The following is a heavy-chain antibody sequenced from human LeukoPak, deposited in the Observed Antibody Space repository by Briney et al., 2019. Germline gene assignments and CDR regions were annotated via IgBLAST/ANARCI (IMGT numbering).Heavy chain of an antibody. D-gene: IGHD6-19*01. J-gene: IGHJ4*02. CDR2: IYPGDSDT. Sequence: ASVKVSCKASGYTFTSYGISWVRQMPGKGLEWMGIIYPGDSDTRYSPSFQGQVTISADKSISTAYLQWSSLKASDTAMYYCASLVYSSGWAKDWGQGTLVTVSS. V-gene: IGHV5-51*01. CDR1: GYTFTSYG. CDR3: ASLVYSSGWAKD.